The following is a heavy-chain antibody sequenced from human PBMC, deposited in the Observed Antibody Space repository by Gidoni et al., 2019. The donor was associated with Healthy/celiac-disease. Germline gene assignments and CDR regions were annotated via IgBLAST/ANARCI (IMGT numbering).Heavy chain of an antibody. D-gene: IGHD5-12*01. CDR2: IIPIFGTA. J-gene: IGHJ4*02. CDR3: ARSPYSGYDWEVYYFDY. Sequence: QVQLVQSGAAVKQPGSSVKVSCKASGGPFSSYAISWVRQAPGQGLEWMGGIIPIFGTANYAQKFQGRVTITADESTSTAYMELSSLRSEDTAVYYCARSPYSGYDWEVYYFDYWGQGTLVTVSS. V-gene: IGHV1-69*01. CDR1: GGPFSSYA.